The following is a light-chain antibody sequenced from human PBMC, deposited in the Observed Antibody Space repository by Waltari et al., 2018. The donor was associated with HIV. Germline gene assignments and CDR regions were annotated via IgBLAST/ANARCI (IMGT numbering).Light chain of an antibody. Sequence: DIQMTQSPSSLSASVGDRVTLTCRARQRISTYLNWYQQKPWKAPNLLIYAASSLQAGVPSRFSGSGSGTDFTLTISSLQPEDFATYYCQQSYSAYLTFGPGTKVDVK. J-gene: IGKJ3*01. CDR1: QRISTY. CDR3: QQSYSAYLT. CDR2: AAS. V-gene: IGKV1-39*01.